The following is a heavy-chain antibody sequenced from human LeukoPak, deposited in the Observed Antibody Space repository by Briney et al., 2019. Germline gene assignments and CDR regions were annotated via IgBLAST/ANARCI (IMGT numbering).Heavy chain of an antibody. CDR1: GYTFSSYY. D-gene: IGHD5-18*01. V-gene: IGHV1-46*03. CDR3: ARDSIGYSYGRHGMDA. Sequence: ASVKVSCKASGYTFSSYYMHWVRQAPGQGLEWMGIINPSSGSTNHAQKFQGRVTMTRDTSTNTVYMELSSLRSEDTAVYYCARDSIGYSYGRHGMDAWGQGTTVTVSS. J-gene: IGHJ6*02. CDR2: INPSSGST.